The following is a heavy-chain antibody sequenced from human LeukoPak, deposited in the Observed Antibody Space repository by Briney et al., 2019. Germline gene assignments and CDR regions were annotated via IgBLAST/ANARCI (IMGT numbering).Heavy chain of an antibody. CDR2: ISNSHSPI. CDR1: GFNLSAYS. Sequence: GGSLRLSCGSSGFNLSAYSMNWVREAPGTGLEWVSYISNSHSPIYYADSVKGRFTISRDNAKNSLYLQMNSLRVEDTAVYYCAREIDYSYYWYFDLWGRGTLVTVSS. V-gene: IGHV3-48*01. J-gene: IGHJ2*01. D-gene: IGHD4-11*01. CDR3: AREIDYSYYWYFDL.